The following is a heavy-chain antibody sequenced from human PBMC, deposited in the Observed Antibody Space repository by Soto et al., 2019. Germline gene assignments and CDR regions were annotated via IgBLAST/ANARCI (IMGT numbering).Heavy chain of an antibody. Sequence: GGSLRLSCAASGFTFSSYAMHWVRQAPGKGLEWVAVISYDGSNKYYAASLKGRFTISRDNSKNTLYLQMNSLRAEDSAVYYCARARGDYYDSSGPFDYWGQGTLVTVSS. CDR3: ARARGDYYDSSGPFDY. J-gene: IGHJ4*02. V-gene: IGHV3-30*04. CDR1: GFTFSSYA. CDR2: ISYDGSNK. D-gene: IGHD3-22*01.